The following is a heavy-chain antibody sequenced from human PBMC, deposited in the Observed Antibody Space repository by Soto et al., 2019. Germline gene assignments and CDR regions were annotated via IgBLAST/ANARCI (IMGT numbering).Heavy chain of an antibody. J-gene: IGHJ4*02. D-gene: IGHD6-6*01. Sequence: PSETLSLTCAVSGGSISSNNWWSWVRQPPGKGLEWIGEIYHSGSTNYNPSLKSRVTISVDKSKNQFSLKLSSVTAADTAVYYCAWNRPGLATSSAYWGQGTLVTVSS. CDR2: IYHSGST. CDR3: AWNRPGLATSSAY. CDR1: GGSISSNNW. V-gene: IGHV4-4*02.